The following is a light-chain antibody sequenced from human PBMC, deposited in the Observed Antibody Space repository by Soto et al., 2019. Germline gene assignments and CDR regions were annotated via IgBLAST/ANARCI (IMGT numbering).Light chain of an antibody. J-gene: IGKJ2*01. CDR1: QTVLNNSNTKNF. Sequence: DIVLTQSPDSLAVSLGEGATFNCRSSQTVLNNSNTKNFLAWYQHKPGQPPKLLFYWASTREFGVPARFSGSGSGTDFTLTISGLPAEDVGVYYCQQYYSLPYTFGQGTKVEI. V-gene: IGKV4-1*01. CDR2: WAS. CDR3: QQYYSLPYT.